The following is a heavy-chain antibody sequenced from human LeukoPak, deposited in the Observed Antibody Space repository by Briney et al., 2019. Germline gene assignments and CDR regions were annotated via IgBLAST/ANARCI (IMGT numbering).Heavy chain of an antibody. CDR2: ISYDGSNK. V-gene: IGHV3-30*04. D-gene: IGHD6-13*01. CDR1: GFTFSSYA. J-gene: IGHJ6*02. CDR3: ARVDHSSSWLPGRFYYYGMDV. Sequence: GGSLRLSCAASGFTFSSYAMHWVRQAPGKGLEWVAVISYDGSNKYYADSVKGRFTISRDNSKNTLYLQMNSPRAEDTAVYYCARVDHSSSWLPGRFYYYGMDVWGQGTTVTVSS.